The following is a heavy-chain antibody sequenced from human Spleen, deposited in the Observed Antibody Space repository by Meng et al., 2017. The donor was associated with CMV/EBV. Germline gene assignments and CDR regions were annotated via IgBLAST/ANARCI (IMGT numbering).Heavy chain of an antibody. J-gene: IGHJ4*02. CDR1: YTLTSYD. V-gene: IGHV1-18*01. D-gene: IGHD3-10*01. CDR3: ARTPRYGSGSYEVYFDY. Sequence: YTLTSYDINWVRQAPGQGLEWMGWISAYNGNTNYAQKLQGRVTMTTDTSTSTAYMELRSLRSDDTAVYYCARTPRYGSGSYEVYFDYWGQGTLVTVSS. CDR2: ISAYNGNT.